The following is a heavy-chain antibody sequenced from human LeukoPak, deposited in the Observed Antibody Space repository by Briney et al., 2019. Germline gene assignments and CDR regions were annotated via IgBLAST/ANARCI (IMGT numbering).Heavy chain of an antibody. J-gene: IGHJ3*02. V-gene: IGHV7-4-1*02. CDR2: INTNTGNP. D-gene: IGHD3-22*01. CDR1: GYIFTSYS. Sequence: ASVKVSCKASGYIFTSYSMNWVRQTPGQGLEWMGWINTNTGNPTYAQGFTGRFVFSLDTSVSTVYLHISSLKAEDTAVYYCARVVHSYDYDSSGLTYDAYDIWGQGTMVTVSS. CDR3: ARVVHSYDYDSSGLTYDAYDI.